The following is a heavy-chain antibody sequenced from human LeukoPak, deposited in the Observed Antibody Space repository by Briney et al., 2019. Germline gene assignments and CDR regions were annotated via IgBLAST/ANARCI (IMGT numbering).Heavy chain of an antibody. D-gene: IGHD2-2*01. CDR3: AREVSCSSTSCAYYYYYMDV. V-gene: IGHV4-59*01. Sequence: SETLSLTCTVSGGSISSYYWSWIRQPPGKGLEWIGYIYYSGSTNYNPSLKSRVTISVDTSKNQFSLKLSSVTAADTAVYYCAREVSCSSTSCAYYYYYMDVWGKGTTVSVSS. CDR2: IYYSGST. J-gene: IGHJ6*03. CDR1: GGSISSYY.